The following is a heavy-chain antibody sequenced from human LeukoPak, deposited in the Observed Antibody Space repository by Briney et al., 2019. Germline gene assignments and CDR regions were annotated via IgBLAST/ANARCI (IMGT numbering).Heavy chain of an antibody. CDR3: VRDRDWAFDY. CDR2: VRSGGSDK. D-gene: IGHD2-21*02. Sequence: PGGSLRLSCTASGFTFGDYAMSWVRQAPGKGLEWVTFVRSGGSDKYYADSVKGRFTFSRDNSKNTVYLQMNSLRPEDTAVYYCVRDRDWAFDYWGQGSLVTVSS. J-gene: IGHJ4*02. CDR1: GFTFGDYA. V-gene: IGHV3-30*02.